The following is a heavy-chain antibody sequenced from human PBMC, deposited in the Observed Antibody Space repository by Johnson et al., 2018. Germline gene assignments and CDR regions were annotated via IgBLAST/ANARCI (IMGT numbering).Heavy chain of an antibody. CDR2: ISYDGSNK. Sequence: VQLVETGGGVVQPGRSLRLSCAASGFTFSSYGMHWVRQAPGKGLEWVAVISYDGSNKYYADSVKGRFTISRDNSKNTLYLQMNSLRAEDTAVYYCANGTPYERSGKDYYYYYYMDVWGKGTTVTVSS. J-gene: IGHJ6*03. CDR1: GFTFSSYG. D-gene: IGHD3-22*01. CDR3: ANGTPYERSGKDYYYYYYMDV. V-gene: IGHV3-30*18.